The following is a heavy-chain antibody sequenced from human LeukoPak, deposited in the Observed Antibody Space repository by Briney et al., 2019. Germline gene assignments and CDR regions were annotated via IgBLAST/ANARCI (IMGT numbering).Heavy chain of an antibody. J-gene: IGHJ4*02. CDR2: IKQDGSEK. CDR1: GFTFSSYW. Sequence: PGGSLRLSCAASGFTFSSYWMSWVRQAPGKGLEWVANIKQDGSEKYYVDSVKGRFTISRDNSKNTLSLQMDSLRAEDTAVYYCVKQRGIYLDFDYWGQGTLVTVSS. V-gene: IGHV3-7*05. CDR3: VKQRGIYLDFDY. D-gene: IGHD1-26*01.